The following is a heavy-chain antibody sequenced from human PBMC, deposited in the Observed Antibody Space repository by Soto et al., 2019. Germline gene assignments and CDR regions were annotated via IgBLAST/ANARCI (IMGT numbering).Heavy chain of an antibody. Sequence: PSETLSLTCTVSADSSTISNSYWGWLLQPPGKGLQWIGSSSYNGGTFYNPSLKGRVAISVDTSKKQSSLQVTSVTAADTAMYFCARHRIEVVWRGFDYWGQGSPVTVSS. CDR2: SSYNGGT. D-gene: IGHD1-1*01. CDR3: ARHRIEVVWRGFDY. V-gene: IGHV4-39*01. CDR1: ADSSTISNSY. J-gene: IGHJ4*02.